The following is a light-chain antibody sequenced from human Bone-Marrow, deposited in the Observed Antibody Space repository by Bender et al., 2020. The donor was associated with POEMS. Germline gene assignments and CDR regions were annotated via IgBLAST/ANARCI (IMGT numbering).Light chain of an antibody. CDR2: EVR. CDR3: CSYAGGNTWV. V-gene: IGLV2-23*02. J-gene: IGLJ3*02. CDR1: SSDVGAYNL. Sequence: QSALTQPASVSGSPGQSITISCTGASSDVGAYNLVSWYQQHPGKAPKLLIYEVRKRPSGVSNRFSGSKSGNTASLTISGLQAEDEADYYCCSYAGGNTWVFGGGTKLTVL.